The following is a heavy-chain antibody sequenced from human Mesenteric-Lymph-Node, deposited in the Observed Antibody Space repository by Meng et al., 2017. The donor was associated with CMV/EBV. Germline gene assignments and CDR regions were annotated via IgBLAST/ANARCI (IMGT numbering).Heavy chain of an antibody. CDR1: GYNFATYW. J-gene: IGHJ2*01. CDR2: IYPGDSDT. D-gene: IGHD2-21*01. V-gene: IGHV5-51*01. Sequence: GESLKISCKGSGYNFATYWIGWVRQMPGKGLEWMGIIYPGDSDTKYSPSFQGQVTISADKSITTAYLQWSSLKASDTAMYYCARGHVDWYFDLWGRGTLVTVSS. CDR3: ARGHVDWYFDL.